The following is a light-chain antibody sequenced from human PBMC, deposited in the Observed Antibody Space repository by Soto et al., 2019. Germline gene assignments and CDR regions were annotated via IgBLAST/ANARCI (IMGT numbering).Light chain of an antibody. CDR1: QSVSSRY. CDR2: GAS. CDR3: QQYGSYST. J-gene: IGKJ1*01. Sequence: EIVLTQSPGTLSLSPGERATLSCRASQSVSSRYLAWYQQKPGQAPRPLIYGASSRVTGIPDRFSGSGSGTDFTLTISRLEPEDFATYYCQQYGSYSTFGQGTKVEIK. V-gene: IGKV3-20*01.